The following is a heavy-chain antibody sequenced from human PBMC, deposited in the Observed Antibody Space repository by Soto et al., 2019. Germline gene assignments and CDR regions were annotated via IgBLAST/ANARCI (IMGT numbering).Heavy chain of an antibody. CDR2: IYYSGST. V-gene: IGHV4-31*03. CDR3: ARVEPRDVLRYFDWLAHRGGHAFDI. J-gene: IGHJ3*02. CDR1: GGSISSGGYY. D-gene: IGHD3-9*01. Sequence: TSETLSLTCTVSGGSISSGGYYWSWIRQHPGKGLEWIGYIYYSGSTYYNPSLKSRVTISVDTSKNQFSLKLSSVTAADTAVYYCARVEPRDVLRYFDWLAHRGGHAFDIWGQGTMVTVSS.